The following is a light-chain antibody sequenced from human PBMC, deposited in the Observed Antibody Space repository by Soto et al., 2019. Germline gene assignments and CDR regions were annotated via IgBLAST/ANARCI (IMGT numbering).Light chain of an antibody. J-gene: IGKJ5*01. Sequence: DIVMTQSPLSLPVTPGEPASISCRSSQSLLHSNGYNYLDWYLQKPGQSPQLLIYLGSNRASGVPDRFSGSGSGTDFTLKISRVEAEDVGVYYCMQALQTLPITFGQGTRREIK. CDR1: QSLLHSNGYNY. CDR3: MQALQTLPIT. CDR2: LGS. V-gene: IGKV2-28*01.